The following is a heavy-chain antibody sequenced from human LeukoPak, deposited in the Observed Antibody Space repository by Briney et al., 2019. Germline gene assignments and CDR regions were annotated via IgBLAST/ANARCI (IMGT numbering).Heavy chain of an antibody. CDR2: ISWNSDST. J-gene: IGHJ6*02. D-gene: IGHD3-22*01. CDR3: AKERDGGYYVGYYGMDV. V-gene: IGHV3-9*01. CDR1: GFTFDDYA. Sequence: GRSLRLSCAASGFTFDDYAMHWVRQAPGKGLEWVSGISWNSDSTGYADSVKGRFTISRDNAKNSLYLQMNSLRAEDTALYYCAKERDGGYYVGYYGMDVWGQGTTVTVSS.